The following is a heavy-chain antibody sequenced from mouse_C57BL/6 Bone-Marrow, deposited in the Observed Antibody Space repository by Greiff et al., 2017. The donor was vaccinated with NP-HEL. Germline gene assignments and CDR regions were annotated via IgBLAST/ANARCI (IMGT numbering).Heavy chain of an antibody. CDR3: ARYYYGSSLYYAMDY. J-gene: IGHJ4*01. CDR2: INPNNGGT. CDR1: GYTFTDYY. V-gene: IGHV1-26*01. D-gene: IGHD1-1*01. Sequence: EVQLQQSGPELVKPGASVKISCKASGYTFTDYYMNWVKQSHGKSLEWIGDINPNNGGTSYNQKFKGKATLTVDKSSSTAYMELRSLTSEDSAVYYCARYYYGSSLYYAMDYWGQGTSVTVSS.